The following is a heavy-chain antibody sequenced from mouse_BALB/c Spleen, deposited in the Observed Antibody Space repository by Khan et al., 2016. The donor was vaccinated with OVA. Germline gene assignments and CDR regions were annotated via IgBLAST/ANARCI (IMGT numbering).Heavy chain of an antibody. CDR3: ARRNYFGYTFAY. V-gene: IGHV1-77*01. D-gene: IGHD1-2*01. J-gene: IGHJ3*01. CDR2: ISPGSGGT. Sequence: QVQLMESGAELAKPGASVTLSCKASGYTFTDYYINWVKQRTGQGLEWIGEISPGSGGTYYNERFKSKDTLTADKSTNTAYMQLNSLTSEGSARSYCARRNYFGYTFAYWGQGTLVTVSA. CDR1: GYTFTDYY.